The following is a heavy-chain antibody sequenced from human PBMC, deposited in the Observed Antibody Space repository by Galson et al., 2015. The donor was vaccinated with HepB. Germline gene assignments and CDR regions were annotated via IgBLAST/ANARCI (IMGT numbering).Heavy chain of an antibody. J-gene: IGHJ4*02. Sequence: QSGAEVKKPGESLRISCKASGYTFNLFRISWVRQAPGQGLEWVGCINPNNGNTHFAQKLQGRLTLATDTSTNTAYMELRSLTSDDTAVYYCAREYYYNSGEADYCDNWGQGTLVTVSS. V-gene: IGHV1-18*04. CDR1: GYTFNLFR. CDR2: INPNNGNT. CDR3: AREYYYNSGEADYCDN. D-gene: IGHD3-10*01.